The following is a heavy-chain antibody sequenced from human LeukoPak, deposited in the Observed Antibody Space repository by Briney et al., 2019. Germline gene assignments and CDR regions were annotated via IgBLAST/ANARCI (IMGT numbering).Heavy chain of an antibody. D-gene: IGHD1-26*01. V-gene: IGHV3-23*01. CDR3: AKNYGGGATMLDY. J-gene: IGHJ4*02. CDR1: GFIFSSYV. CDR2: IGGSGGST. Sequence: PGGSLRLSCAASGFIFSSYVMSWVRPAPGKGLEWVSGIGGSGGSTYYADSVKGQFTLSRDNSKNTVLLQMNSVRAEDTAVYNCAKNYGGGATMLDYWGQGTLVTVSS.